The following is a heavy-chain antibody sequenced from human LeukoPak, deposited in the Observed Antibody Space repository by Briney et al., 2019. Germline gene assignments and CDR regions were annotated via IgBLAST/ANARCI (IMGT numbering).Heavy chain of an antibody. CDR2: INHSGST. Sequence: SETLSLTCAVYGGSVSGHYWSWIRQPPGKGLEWIGEINHSGSTNYNPSLKSRVAISVDTSKNQFSLKLSSVTAADTAVYYCARGPEWLRSRFDYWGQGTLVTVSS. V-gene: IGHV4-34*01. J-gene: IGHJ4*02. CDR3: ARGPEWLRSRFDY. D-gene: IGHD5-12*01. CDR1: GGSVSGHY.